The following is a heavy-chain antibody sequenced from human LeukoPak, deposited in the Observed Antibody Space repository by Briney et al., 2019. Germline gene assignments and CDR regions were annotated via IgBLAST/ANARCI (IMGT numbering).Heavy chain of an antibody. CDR1: GFTVSSNY. V-gene: IGHV3-23*01. CDR3: ATFLAIVTARDGLYFQH. CDR2: VSGSGGVT. D-gene: IGHD3-3*02. J-gene: IGHJ1*01. Sequence: GGSLRLSCAASGFTVSSNYMSWVRQAPGKGLEWVSGVSGSGGVTYHAESVKGRFTISRDNSKNTLHLQMNSLRAEDTAVYYCATFLAIVTARDGLYFQHWGQGTLVTVSS.